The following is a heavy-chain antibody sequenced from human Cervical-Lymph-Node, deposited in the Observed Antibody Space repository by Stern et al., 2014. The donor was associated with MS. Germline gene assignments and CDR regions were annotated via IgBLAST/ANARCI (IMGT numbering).Heavy chain of an antibody. Sequence: QLVESGAEVKKPGASVKVSCTASGGTFHSYVIRWVRQAPGQVLSWIGGFATLFSTTHYAQKLQGRVTITADESRSTTYMELTSLRSDDTAVYYCARGGIGSSRLYYHFYGMDVWGQGTTVTVSS. V-gene: IGHV1-69*01. CDR3: ARGGIGSSRLYYHFYGMDV. J-gene: IGHJ6*02. CDR1: GGTFHSYV. CDR2: FATLFSTT. D-gene: IGHD6-6*01.